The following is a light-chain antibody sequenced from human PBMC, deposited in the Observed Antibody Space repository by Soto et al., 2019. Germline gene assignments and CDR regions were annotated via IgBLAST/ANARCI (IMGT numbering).Light chain of an antibody. V-gene: IGKV3-15*01. CDR2: GAS. J-gene: IGKJ1*01. Sequence: EIVMTQSPATLSVSPGERATLSCRASQSVSSNLAWYQQKPGQAPRLLIYGASTRATGIPARFSGSGSGTEFTLTISRLQSEDVAVYYCKQYTHWPRTFGQGTKVEIK. CDR1: QSVSSN. CDR3: KQYTHWPRT.